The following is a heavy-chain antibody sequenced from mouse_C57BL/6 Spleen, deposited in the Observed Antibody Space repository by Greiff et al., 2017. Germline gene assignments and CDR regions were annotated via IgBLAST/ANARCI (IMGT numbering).Heavy chain of an antibody. J-gene: IGHJ4*01. V-gene: IGHV5-4*01. CDR3: AREGDYDYDGAMDY. Sequence: EVKVVESGGGLVKPGGSLKLSCAVSGFTFSSYAMSWVRQTPEKRLEWVATISDGGSYTYYPDNVKGRFTISRDNAKNNLYLQMSHLKSEDTAMYYCAREGDYDYDGAMDYWGQGTSVTVSS. D-gene: IGHD2-4*01. CDR2: ISDGGSYT. CDR1: GFTFSSYA.